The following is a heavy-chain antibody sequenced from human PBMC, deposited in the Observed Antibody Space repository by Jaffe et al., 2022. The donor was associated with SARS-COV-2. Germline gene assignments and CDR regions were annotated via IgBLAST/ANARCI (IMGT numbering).Heavy chain of an antibody. Sequence: QVQLVQSGSELKKPGASVKVSCKASGYTFTRYAMNWVRQAPGQGLEWMGWINTNTGNATYAQGFTGRFVFSLDTSVSTAYLQISSLKAEDTAVYYCARVTMVRGVIIQNYWHFDLWGRGTLVTVSS. J-gene: IGHJ2*01. CDR1: GYTFTRYA. D-gene: IGHD3-10*01. CDR2: INTNTGNA. V-gene: IGHV7-4-1*02. CDR3: ARVTMVRGVIIQNYWHFDL.